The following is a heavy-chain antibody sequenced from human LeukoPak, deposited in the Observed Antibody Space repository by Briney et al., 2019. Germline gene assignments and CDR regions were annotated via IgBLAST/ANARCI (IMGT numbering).Heavy chain of an antibody. CDR1: GFTFSTYW. J-gene: IGHJ4*02. V-gene: IGHV3-74*01. CDR3: ARAPPYSAGGIDY. D-gene: IGHD1-1*01. CDR2: VNSDGSST. Sequence: PGGSLRLSCAASGFTFSTYWMHWVRQAPGKGLVWVSRVNSDGSSTTYADSVKGRFTISRDNAKNTLYLQMNSLRAEDTAVYYCARAPPYSAGGIDYWGPGALVTVSS.